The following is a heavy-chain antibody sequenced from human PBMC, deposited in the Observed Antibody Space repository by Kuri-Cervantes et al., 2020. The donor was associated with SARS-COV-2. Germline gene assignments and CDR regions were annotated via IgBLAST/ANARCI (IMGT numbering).Heavy chain of an antibody. D-gene: IGHD1-7*01. J-gene: IGHJ6*02. V-gene: IGHV3-23*01. Sequence: GGSLRLPCAASGFSFSSYAMSWVRQAPGKGLEWVSVISGSGTGAYYADSVKGRFTISRDNSKNTLYLQTNSLRAEDTAVYFCAKDPTATTEYYYAMDVWGQGTTVPVSS. CDR2: ISGSGTGA. CDR3: AKDPTATTEYYYAMDV. CDR1: GFSFSSYA.